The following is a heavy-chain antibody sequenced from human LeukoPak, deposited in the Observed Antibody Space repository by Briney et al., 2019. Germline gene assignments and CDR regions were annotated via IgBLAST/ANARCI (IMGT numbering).Heavy chain of an antibody. Sequence: VRQAPGGGLEWVSVIYSGGNSYYADSVEGRFTISRDNSKNTLYLQMNSLRAEDTAVYYCARVSTTPGSYYGMDVWGQGTTVTVSS. CDR2: IYSGGNS. V-gene: IGHV3-53*01. CDR3: ARVSTTPGSYYGMDV. D-gene: IGHD1-26*01. J-gene: IGHJ6*02.